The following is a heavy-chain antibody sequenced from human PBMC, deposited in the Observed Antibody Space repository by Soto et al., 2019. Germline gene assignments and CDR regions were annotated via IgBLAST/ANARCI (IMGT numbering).Heavy chain of an antibody. Sequence: GGSLRLSCAASGFTFSSYSMNWVRQAPGKGLEWVSSISSSSSYIYYADSVKGRFTISRDNAKNSLDLQMNSLRAEDTAVYYCARDVGDRAFDIWGQGTMVTVSS. CDR3: ARDVGDRAFDI. J-gene: IGHJ3*02. D-gene: IGHD3-16*01. V-gene: IGHV3-21*01. CDR1: GFTFSSYS. CDR2: ISSSSSYI.